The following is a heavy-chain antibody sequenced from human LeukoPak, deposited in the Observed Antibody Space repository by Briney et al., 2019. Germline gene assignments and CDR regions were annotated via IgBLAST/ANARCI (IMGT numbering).Heavy chain of an antibody. J-gene: IGHJ3*02. D-gene: IGHD2-2*01. V-gene: IGHV4-31*03. CDR1: GGSISSGGYY. CDR2: IYYSGST. CDR3: ARSVVPAPRDAFDI. Sequence: SQTLSLTCTVSGGSISSGGYYWSWIRQHPGKGLEWIGYIYYSGSTYYNPSLKSRVTISVDTSKNQFSLKLSSVTAADTAVYYCARSVVPAPRDAFDIWGQGTMVTVSS.